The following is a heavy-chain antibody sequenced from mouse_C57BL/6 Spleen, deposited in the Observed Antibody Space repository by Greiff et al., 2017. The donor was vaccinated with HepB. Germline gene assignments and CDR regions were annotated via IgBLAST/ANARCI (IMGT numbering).Heavy chain of an antibody. D-gene: IGHD4-1*01. CDR2: IHPNSGST. CDR1: GYTFTSYW. Sequence: VQLQQPGAELVKPGASVKLSCKASGYTFTSYWMHWVKQRPGQGLEWIGMIHPNSGSTNYNEKFKSKATLTVDKSSSTAYMQLSSLTSEDSAVYYCAREGLTGRGFAYWGQGTLVTVSA. J-gene: IGHJ3*01. CDR3: AREGLTGRGFAY. V-gene: IGHV1-64*01.